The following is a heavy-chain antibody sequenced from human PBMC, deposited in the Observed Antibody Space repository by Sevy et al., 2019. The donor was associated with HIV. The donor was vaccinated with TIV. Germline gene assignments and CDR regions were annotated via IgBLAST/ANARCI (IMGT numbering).Heavy chain of an antibody. V-gene: IGHV4-59*12. Sequence: SETLSLTCSVSGGSISGYYWSWIRQPPGKGLEWIGSVYYTGKTDFNPSLNSRVNISLDTSKNEFSLNLTSVTAADTAVYYCARGDFWSGYSGFLVWFDPWGQGNLVTVSS. D-gene: IGHD3-3*01. CDR1: GGSISGYY. J-gene: IGHJ5*02. CDR3: ARGDFWSGYSGFLVWFDP. CDR2: VYYTGKT.